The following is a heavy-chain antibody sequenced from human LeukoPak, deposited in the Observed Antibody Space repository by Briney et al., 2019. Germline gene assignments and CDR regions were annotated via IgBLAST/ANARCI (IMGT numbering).Heavy chain of an antibody. V-gene: IGHV4-39*07. CDR2: IYYSGSA. Sequence: PSETLSLTCTVSGGSISSRSNYWGWIRQPPGKGLEWIGSIYYSGSAYYNPSLKSRVTISVDTSKNQFSLKLSSVTAADTAVYYCARDVRYFDWLLFDYWGQGTLVTVSS. D-gene: IGHD3-9*01. CDR3: ARDVRYFDWLLFDY. CDR1: GGSISSRSNY. J-gene: IGHJ4*02.